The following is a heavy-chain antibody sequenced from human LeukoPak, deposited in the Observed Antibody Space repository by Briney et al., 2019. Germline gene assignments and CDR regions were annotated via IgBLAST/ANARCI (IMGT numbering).Heavy chain of an antibody. Sequence: ASVKVSCKASGYTFTSYDINWVRQATGQGLEWMGWMNPNSGNTGYAQKFQGRVTMTRNTSTSTAYMELSSLRSEDTAVYYCARGQRVHYDFWSGYYRGNDFDYWGQGTLVTVSS. CDR2: MNPNSGNT. J-gene: IGHJ4*02. D-gene: IGHD3-3*01. V-gene: IGHV1-8*01. CDR1: GYTFTSYD. CDR3: ARGQRVHYDFWSGYYRGNDFDY.